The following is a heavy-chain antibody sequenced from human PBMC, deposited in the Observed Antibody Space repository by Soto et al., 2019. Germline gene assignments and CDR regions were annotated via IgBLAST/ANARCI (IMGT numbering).Heavy chain of an antibody. D-gene: IGHD2-2*01. J-gene: IGHJ4*02. CDR1: GGSISSSGYY. CDR3: ARACSSTSCYDVFDS. V-gene: IGHV4-39*07. Sequence: QLQLQESGPGLVKPSETLSLTCSVSGGSISSSGYYWGWIRQPPGKGLEWIGSMYSSGSTNYNPSLKSRVTMSVDTSKNQFSLKLSSVTAADTAVYYCARACSSTSCYDVFDSWGQGTLVTVSS. CDR2: MYSSGST.